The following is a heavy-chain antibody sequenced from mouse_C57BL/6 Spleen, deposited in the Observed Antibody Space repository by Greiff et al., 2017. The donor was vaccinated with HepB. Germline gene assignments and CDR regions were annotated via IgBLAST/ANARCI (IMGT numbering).Heavy chain of an antibody. CDR2: IDPSDSYT. CDR3: AICYSGNYGFSY. J-gene: IGHJ3*01. V-gene: IGHV1-69*01. Sequence: VQLQQPGAELVMPGASVKLSCKASGYTFTSYWMHWVKQRPGQGLEWIGEIDPSDSYTNYNQKFKGKSTLTVDKSSSTAYMQLSSLTSEDSSVYYCAICYSGNYGFSYWGQGTLVTVSA. CDR1: GYTFTSYW. D-gene: IGHD2-1*01.